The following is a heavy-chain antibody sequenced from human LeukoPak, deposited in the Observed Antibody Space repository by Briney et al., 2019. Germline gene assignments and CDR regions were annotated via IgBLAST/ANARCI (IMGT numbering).Heavy chain of an antibody. Sequence: GETLKISCKGSGYSFTSYWIGWVRQMPGKGLEWMGIIYPGDSDTRYSPSFQGQVTISADKSISTAYLQWSSLKASDTAMYYCASSSGFPFYYFDYWGQGTLVTVSS. V-gene: IGHV5-51*01. CDR1: GYSFTSYW. J-gene: IGHJ4*02. D-gene: IGHD6-19*01. CDR2: IYPGDSDT. CDR3: ASSSGFPFYYFDY.